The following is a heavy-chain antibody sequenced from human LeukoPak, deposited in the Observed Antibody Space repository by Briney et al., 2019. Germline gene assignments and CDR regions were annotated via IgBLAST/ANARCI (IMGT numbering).Heavy chain of an antibody. V-gene: IGHV1-18*01. CDR1: GYTFSNYG. CDR2: ISAYNGNT. J-gene: IGHJ4*02. D-gene: IGHD3-10*01. CDR3: AIDSVDGSGTYYSDSPDY. Sequence: GASVKVSCTASGYTFSNYGISWVRQAPGQGLEWMGWISAYNGNTDYAQNLRGRVTLTTDTSTSTAYMELRSLTSNDTAVYYCAIDSVDGSGTYYSDSPDYWGQGTLVTVSS.